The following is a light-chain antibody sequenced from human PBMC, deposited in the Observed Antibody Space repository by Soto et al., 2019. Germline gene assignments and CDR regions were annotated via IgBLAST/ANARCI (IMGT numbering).Light chain of an antibody. CDR2: EFS. Sequence: QSVLTQPAAVSGSPGQSITISCTGTSSDVGGYNYVSWYQQHPGKAPKLMIYEFSNRPSGVSYRCSGSRSGNTAALTISGLQAEAESDYYCNSYTSSSTWVFGGGTKVTVL. CDR1: SSDVGGYNY. V-gene: IGLV2-14*01. J-gene: IGLJ3*02. CDR3: NSYTSSSTWV.